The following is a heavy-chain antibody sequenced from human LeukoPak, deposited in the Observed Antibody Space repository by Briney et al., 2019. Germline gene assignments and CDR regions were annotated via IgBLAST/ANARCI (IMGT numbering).Heavy chain of an antibody. Sequence: ASVKVSCKASGYTFTSYDINWVRQATGQGLEWMGWMNPNSGNTGYAQKFQGRVTMTTDTSTSTAYMELWSLRSDDTAFYYCARGCGSTSCYLLDYWGQGTLVTVSS. J-gene: IGHJ4*02. CDR1: GYTFTSYD. CDR3: ARGCGSTSCYLLDY. CDR2: MNPNSGNT. V-gene: IGHV1-8*01. D-gene: IGHD2-2*01.